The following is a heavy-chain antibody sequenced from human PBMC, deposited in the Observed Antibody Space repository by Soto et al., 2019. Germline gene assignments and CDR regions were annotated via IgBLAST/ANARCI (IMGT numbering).Heavy chain of an antibody. D-gene: IGHD2-2*01. Sequence: SETLSLTCSVSGGSIISGGYYWIWIRQHPGKGLEWIGYIYYSGSTYYNPSLKSRVTISVDTSKNQFSLKLSSVTAADTAVYYCARGFVWDIVVVPAAVDIWGQGTMVTVSS. V-gene: IGHV4-31*03. CDR3: ARGFVWDIVVVPAAVDI. J-gene: IGHJ3*02. CDR2: IYYSGST. CDR1: GGSIISGGYY.